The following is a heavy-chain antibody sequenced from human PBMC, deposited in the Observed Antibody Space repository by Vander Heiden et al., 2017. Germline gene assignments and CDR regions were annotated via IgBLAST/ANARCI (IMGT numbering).Heavy chain of an antibody. CDR1: GGSFSGYY. CDR2: INHSGST. V-gene: IGHV4-34*01. D-gene: IGHD1-20*01. Sequence: QVQLQQWGAGLLKPSETLSLTCAVYGGSFSGYYWSWIRQPPGKGLEWIGEINHSGSTNDNPALKSRVTISVDTSKNKCSLKLSSVTAADTAVYYCARDNAGYYGMDVWGQGTTVTVSS. CDR3: ARDNAGYYGMDV. J-gene: IGHJ6*02.